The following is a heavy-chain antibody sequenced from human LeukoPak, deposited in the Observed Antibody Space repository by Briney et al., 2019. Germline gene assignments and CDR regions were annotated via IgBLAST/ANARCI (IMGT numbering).Heavy chain of an antibody. D-gene: IGHD3-10*01. J-gene: IGHJ4*02. CDR1: GYSISSGYY. Sequence: PSETLSLTCTVSGYSISSGYYWGWIRQPPGKGLEWIGSIYHSGSTYYNPSLKSRVTISVDTSKNQFSLKLSSVTAADTAVYYCARVPYGSGSYLDYWGQGTLVTVSS. V-gene: IGHV4-38-2*02. CDR2: IYHSGST. CDR3: ARVPYGSGSYLDY.